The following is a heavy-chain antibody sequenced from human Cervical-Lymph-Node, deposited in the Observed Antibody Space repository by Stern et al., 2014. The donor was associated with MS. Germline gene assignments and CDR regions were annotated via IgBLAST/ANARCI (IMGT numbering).Heavy chain of an antibody. J-gene: IGHJ5*02. D-gene: IGHD1-26*01. CDR2: IHDSGST. CDR3: ATTRWDLFTWNWFDP. V-gene: IGHV4-61*02. Sequence: VQLVESGPGLVKPSQTLSFTCTVSGGSISSSGYYWSWIRQPADKGLEWIGRIHDSGSTYYNPSLKSRVTISMDTAKNQFSLNLPSGTAADTAVYYCATTRWDLFTWNWFDPWGQGTLVTVSS. CDR1: GGSISSSGYY.